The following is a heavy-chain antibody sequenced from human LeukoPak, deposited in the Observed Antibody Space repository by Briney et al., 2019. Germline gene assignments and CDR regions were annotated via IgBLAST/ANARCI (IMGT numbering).Heavy chain of an antibody. J-gene: IGHJ4*02. CDR1: GGTFSSYT. Sequence: SVKVSCKASGGTFSSYTISWVRQAPGQGLEWMGRIIPILGIANYAQKFQGRVTITADKSTSTAYMELSSLRSEDTAVYYCARVAGYSYGLSAGDYWGQGTLVTVSS. D-gene: IGHD5-18*01. CDR3: ARVAGYSYGLSAGDY. CDR2: IIPILGIA. V-gene: IGHV1-69*02.